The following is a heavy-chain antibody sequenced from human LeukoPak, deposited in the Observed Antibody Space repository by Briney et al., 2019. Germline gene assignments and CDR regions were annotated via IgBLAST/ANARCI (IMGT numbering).Heavy chain of an antibody. J-gene: IGHJ4*02. Sequence: SETLSLTCTVSGYSISSGYYWGWIRQPPGKGLEWIGSIYHSGSTYYNPSLKSRVTISVDTSKNQFSLKLSSVTAADTAVYYCARTIEATFDYWGQGTLVTVSS. D-gene: IGHD5-24*01. V-gene: IGHV4-38-2*02. CDR1: GYSISSGYY. CDR2: IYHSGST. CDR3: ARTIEATFDY.